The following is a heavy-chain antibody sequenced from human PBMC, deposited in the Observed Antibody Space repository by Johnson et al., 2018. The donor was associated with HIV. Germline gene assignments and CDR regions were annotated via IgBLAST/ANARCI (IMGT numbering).Heavy chain of an antibody. CDR3: AREGEYCTGGSCYNAFDI. J-gene: IGHJ3*02. CDR1: GFTFSSYA. Sequence: QVQLVESGGGVVQPGRSLRLSCAASGFTFSSYAMHWVRQAPGKGLEWVAVISYDGSNKYYADSVKGRFTISRDNSKNTLYLQINSLRAEDTALYYCAREGEYCTGGSCYNAFDILGQGTMVIVSS. D-gene: IGHD2-8*02. V-gene: IGHV3-30*04. CDR2: ISYDGSNK.